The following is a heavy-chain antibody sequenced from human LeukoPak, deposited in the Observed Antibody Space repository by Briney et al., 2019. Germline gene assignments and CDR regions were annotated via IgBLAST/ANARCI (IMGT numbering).Heavy chain of an antibody. CDR3: ARDGRYCTNGLCYNWFDP. CDR1: GGSFSGYY. V-gene: IGHV4-34*01. CDR2: INHSGST. J-gene: IGHJ5*02. Sequence: PSETLSLTCAVYGGSFSGYYWSWIRQPPGKGLEWIGEINHSGSTNYNPSLKSRVTISVDTSKDQFSLKLSSVTAADTAVYYCARDGRYCTNGLCYNWFDPWGQGTLVTVSS. D-gene: IGHD2-8*01.